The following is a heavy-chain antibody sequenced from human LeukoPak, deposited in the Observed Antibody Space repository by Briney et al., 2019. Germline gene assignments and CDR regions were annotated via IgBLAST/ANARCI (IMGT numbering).Heavy chain of an antibody. CDR3: AKGGSSGFHDY. CDR2: VTEDGGGS. D-gene: IGHD3-22*01. Sequence: GGSLRLSCAASGSTFDDYAMHWVRQAPGKGLEWISLVTEDGGGSNYADSVKGRFTISRDNSKHFLFLQMNSLRTEDTALYYCAKGGSSGFHDYWGQGTLVTVSS. J-gene: IGHJ4*02. CDR1: GSTFDDYA. V-gene: IGHV3-43*02.